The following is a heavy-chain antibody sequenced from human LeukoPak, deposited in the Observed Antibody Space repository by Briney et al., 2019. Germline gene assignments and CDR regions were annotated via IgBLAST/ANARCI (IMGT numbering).Heavy chain of an antibody. CDR2: INQDGSEQ. CDR1: GFTFSNYW. D-gene: IGHD3-16*02. V-gene: IGHV3-7*01. CDR3: ARVGYDFVWGTYRYTDY. J-gene: IGHJ4*02. Sequence: PGGSLRLSCAASGFTFSNYWMSWVRQAPGKGLEWLANINQDGSEQYYVDSVKGRFTISRDNAKKSVDLQMNSLRAEDTAVYFCARVGYDFVWGTYRYTDYWGQGTLVTVSS.